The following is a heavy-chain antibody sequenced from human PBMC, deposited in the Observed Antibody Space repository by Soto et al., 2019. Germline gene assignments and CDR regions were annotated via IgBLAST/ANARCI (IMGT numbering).Heavy chain of an antibody. J-gene: IGHJ4*02. D-gene: IGHD4-4*01. Sequence: QVQLVQSGAEVKKPGSSVKVSCKASGGTFSSYAISWVRQAPGQGLEWMGGIIPIFGTANYAQKLQGRVTITADKSTSTAYMELSRLRSEDTAVYYCARSRVSMTTVTHWGQGTLVTVAS. V-gene: IGHV1-69*06. CDR2: IIPIFGTA. CDR3: ARSRVSMTTVTH. CDR1: GGTFSSYA.